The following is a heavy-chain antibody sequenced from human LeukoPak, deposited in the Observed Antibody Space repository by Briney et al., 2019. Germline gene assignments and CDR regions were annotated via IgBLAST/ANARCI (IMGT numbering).Heavy chain of an antibody. J-gene: IGHJ4*02. V-gene: IGHV1-18*01. CDR1: GYTFTNYG. CDR2: ISTYNGNT. Sequence: ASVKVSCKASGYTFTNYGISWVRQAPGQGLEWIGWISTYNGNTNYAQNLQGRVTMTTDISTSTAYMELRSLRSDDTAVYYCARDHNWNPLVYWGQGTLVTVSS. D-gene: IGHD1-20*01. CDR3: ARDHNWNPLVY.